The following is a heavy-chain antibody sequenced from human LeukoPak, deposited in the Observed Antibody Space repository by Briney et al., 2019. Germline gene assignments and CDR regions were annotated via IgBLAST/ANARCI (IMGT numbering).Heavy chain of an antibody. CDR2: IYYSGST. J-gene: IGHJ4*02. CDR3: ANYDIVTGYYANY. CDR1: GGSISSSSYY. Sequence: SETLSLTCTVSGGSISSSSYYWGWIRQPPGKGLEWIGSIYYSGSTYYNPSLKSRVTISVDTSKNQFSLKLSSVTAADTAVYYCANYDIVTGYYANYWGQGTLVTVSS. D-gene: IGHD3-9*01. V-gene: IGHV4-39*01.